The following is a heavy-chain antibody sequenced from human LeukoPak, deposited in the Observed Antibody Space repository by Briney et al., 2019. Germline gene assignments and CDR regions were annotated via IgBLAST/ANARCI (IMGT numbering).Heavy chain of an antibody. V-gene: IGHV3-9*01. Sequence: GRSLRLSCAASGFTFDDYAMHWVQQAPGKGLEWVSGISWNSGSIGYADSVKGRFTISRDNAKNSLYLQMNSLRAEDTALYYCAKASSGWYYFDYWGQGTLVTVSS. CDR3: AKASSGWYYFDY. CDR2: ISWNSGSI. J-gene: IGHJ4*02. CDR1: GFTFDDYA. D-gene: IGHD6-19*01.